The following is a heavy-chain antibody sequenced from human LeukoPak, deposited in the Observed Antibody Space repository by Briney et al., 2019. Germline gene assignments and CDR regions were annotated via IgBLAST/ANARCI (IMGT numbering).Heavy chain of an antibody. CDR1: GFIFTDYS. D-gene: IGHD3/OR15-3a*01. V-gene: IGHV3-48*01. CDR2: IGSRSSSI. Sequence: GGSLRLSCAASGFIFTDYSMIWVRQAPGKGLEWISYIGSRSSSISYADSVKGRFTISRDNSQNSLYLQMNSLRADDTAVYFCARDRDWAFDIWGQGTTVTVSS. J-gene: IGHJ3*02. CDR3: ARDRDWAFDI.